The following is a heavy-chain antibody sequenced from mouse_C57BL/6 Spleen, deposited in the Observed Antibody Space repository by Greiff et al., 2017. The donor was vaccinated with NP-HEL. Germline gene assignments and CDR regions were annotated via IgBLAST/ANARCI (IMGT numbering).Heavy chain of an antibody. CDR2: ISDGGSYT. CDR3: ARDYDDGTYAMDY. Sequence: EVKLMESGGGLVKPGGSLKLSCAASGFTFSSYAMSWVRQTPEKRLEWVATISDGGSYTYYPDNVKGRFTISRDNAKNNLYLQMSHLKSEDTAMYYCARDYDDGTYAMDYWGQGTSVTVSS. CDR1: GFTFSSYA. J-gene: IGHJ4*01. D-gene: IGHD2-12*01. V-gene: IGHV5-4*01.